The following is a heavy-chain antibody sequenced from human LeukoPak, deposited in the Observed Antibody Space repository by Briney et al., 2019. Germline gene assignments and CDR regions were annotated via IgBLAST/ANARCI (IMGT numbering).Heavy chain of an antibody. D-gene: IGHD6-19*01. V-gene: IGHV4-4*07. CDR2: IYTSGST. Sequence: SETLSLTCTVSGGSISSYYWSWIRQPAGKGLEWIGRIYTSGSTNYNPSLESRVTMSVDTSKNQFSLKLSSVTAADTAVYYCARDAGSGWYYRKSYGMDVWGQGTTVTVSS. J-gene: IGHJ6*02. CDR3: ARDAGSGWYYRKSYGMDV. CDR1: GGSISSYY.